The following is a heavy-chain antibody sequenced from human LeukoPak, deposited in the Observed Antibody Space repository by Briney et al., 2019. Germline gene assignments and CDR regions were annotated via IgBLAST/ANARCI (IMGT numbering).Heavy chain of an antibody. V-gene: IGHV1-46*01. CDR2: INPSGGST. J-gene: IGHJ4*02. D-gene: IGHD3-10*01. Sequence: GASVKVSCKASGYTFTCYYMHWVRQAPGQGLEWMGIINPSGGSTSYAQKFQGRVTMTRDTSTSTVYMELSSLRSEDTAVYYCARDPTMVRPGDYWGQGTLVTVSS. CDR3: ARDPTMVRPGDY. CDR1: GYTFTCYY.